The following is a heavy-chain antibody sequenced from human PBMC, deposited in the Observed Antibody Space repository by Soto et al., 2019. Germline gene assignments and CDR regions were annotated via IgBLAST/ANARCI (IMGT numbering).Heavy chain of an antibody. J-gene: IGHJ4*02. CDR2: ISYDGSNK. Sequence: QVQLVESGGGVVQPGRSLRLSCAASGFTFSSYGMHWVRQAPGKGLEWVAVISYDGSNKYYADSVKGRFTISRDNSKNTLYLQMNSLGAEDTAVYYCAKDPYISGWYVAPVAYFDYWGQGTLVTVSS. D-gene: IGHD6-19*01. CDR1: GFTFSSYG. CDR3: AKDPYISGWYVAPVAYFDY. V-gene: IGHV3-30*18.